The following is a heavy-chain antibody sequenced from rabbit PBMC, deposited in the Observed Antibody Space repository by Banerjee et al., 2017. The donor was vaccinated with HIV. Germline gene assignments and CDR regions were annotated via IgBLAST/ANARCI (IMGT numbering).Heavy chain of an antibody. CDR1: GLDFSSYYY. J-gene: IGHJ4*01. Sequence: QSLEESGGDLVKPGASLTLTCTASGLDFSSYYYMCWVRQAPGKGLELIACIYTGSSGTTYYANWAKGRFTISKTSSTTVTLQMTSLTAADTATYFCARGISRTNLWGPGTLVTVS. D-gene: IGHD1-1*01. CDR2: IYTGSSGTT. CDR3: ARGISRTNL. V-gene: IGHV1S40*01.